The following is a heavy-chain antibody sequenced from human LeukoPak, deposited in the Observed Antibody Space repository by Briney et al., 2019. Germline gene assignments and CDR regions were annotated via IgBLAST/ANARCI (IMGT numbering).Heavy chain of an antibody. V-gene: IGHV4-4*07. CDR1: GGSISSYY. Sequence: PSETLSLTCTVSGGSISSYYWSWIRQPAGKGLEWIGRIYTSGSTNYNASLKSRVTMSVDTSKSQFSLKLSSVTAADTAVDYCAREAGDIVLMVYAYNWFDPWGEGTLVTVST. D-gene: IGHD2-8*01. CDR3: AREAGDIVLMVYAYNWFDP. J-gene: IGHJ5*02. CDR2: IYTSGST.